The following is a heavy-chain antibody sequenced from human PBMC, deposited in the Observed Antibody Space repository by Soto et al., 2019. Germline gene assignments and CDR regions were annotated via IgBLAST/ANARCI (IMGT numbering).Heavy chain of an antibody. D-gene: IGHD3-10*01. CDR2: ISWNSGSI. J-gene: IGHJ4*02. CDR1: GFTFDDYA. CDR3: AGVAGRSDY. V-gene: IGHV3-9*01. Sequence: EVQLVESGGGLVQPGRSLRLSCAASGFTFDDYAMHWVRQAPGKGLEWVSGISWNSGSIGYADSVKGRFTISRDNAKNSLYLQMNSLRAEDTALYYCAGVAGRSDYWGQGTLVTVSS.